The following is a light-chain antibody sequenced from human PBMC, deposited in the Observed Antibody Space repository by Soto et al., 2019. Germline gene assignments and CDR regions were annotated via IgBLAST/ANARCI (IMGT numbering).Light chain of an antibody. CDR2: EVS. CDR1: TNDIGNYNY. J-gene: IGLJ1*01. V-gene: IGLV2-14*01. Sequence: QSVLTQPASVSGSPGQSITISCTGTTNDIGNYNYVSWYQQHPGTAPKLLIYEVSNRPSGVSNRFSGSKSGNTASLTISGLQAEDDADYYCSSYTSGSTLYVFGTGTRSPS. CDR3: SSYTSGSTLYV.